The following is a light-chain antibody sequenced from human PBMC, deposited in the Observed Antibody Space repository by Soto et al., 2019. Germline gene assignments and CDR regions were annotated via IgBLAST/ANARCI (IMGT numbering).Light chain of an antibody. CDR3: QQRHNWIT. CDR1: QSVGSY. J-gene: IGKJ5*01. V-gene: IGKV3-11*01. Sequence: IGWTQSPATRPLSPWEKAPLSCRASQSVGSYLGWYQQKPGQAPRLLIYDASNRATGIPARFSGSGFGTDFTLTISSLEPEDFGVYYCQQRHNWITFGQGTRLAIK. CDR2: DAS.